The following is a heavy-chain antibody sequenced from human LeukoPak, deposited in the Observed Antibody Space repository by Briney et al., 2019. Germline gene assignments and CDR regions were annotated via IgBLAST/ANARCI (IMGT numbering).Heavy chain of an antibody. D-gene: IGHD5-12*01. V-gene: IGHV4-34*01. J-gene: IGHJ4*02. CDR1: GGSFSGYY. CDR3: VRHDGRGGATMGSLDS. Sequence: SETLSLTCAVYGGSFSGYYWSWIRQPPGKGLEWIGEINHSGSTNYNPSLKSRVTISVDTSKNQFSLKLSSVTAADTAVYYCVRHDGRGGATMGSLDSWGQGSLVTVSS. CDR2: INHSGST.